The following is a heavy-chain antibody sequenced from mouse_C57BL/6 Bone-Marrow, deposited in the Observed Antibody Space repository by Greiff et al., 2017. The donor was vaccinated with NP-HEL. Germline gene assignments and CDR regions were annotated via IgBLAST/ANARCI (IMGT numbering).Heavy chain of an antibody. CDR2: IDPETGGT. V-gene: IGHV1-15*01. CDR1: GYTFTDYE. D-gene: IGHD2-4*01. CDR3: TRSAPYDYDGGDY. Sequence: VQLQQSGAELVRPGASVTLSCKASGYTFTDYEMHWVKQTPVHGLEWIGAIDPETGGTAYNQKFKGKAILTADKSSSTAYMELRSLTSEDSAVYYCTRSAPYDYDGGDYWGQGTSVTVSS. J-gene: IGHJ4*01.